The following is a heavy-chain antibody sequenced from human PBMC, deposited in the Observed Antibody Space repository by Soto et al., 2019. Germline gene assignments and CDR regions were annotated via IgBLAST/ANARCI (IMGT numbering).Heavy chain of an antibody. CDR3: ARGTVRGVDYYGMDV. V-gene: IGHV1-2*04. J-gene: IGHJ6*02. CDR2: INPNSGGT. Sequence: QVQLVQSGAEVKKPGASVKVSCKASGYTFTGYYMHWVRQAPGQGLEWMGWINPNSGGTNYAQKFQGWVTMTRDTSISTAYMELSRLRSDDTAVYYCARGTVRGVDYYGMDVWGQGTTVTVSS. CDR1: GYTFTGYY. D-gene: IGHD3-10*01.